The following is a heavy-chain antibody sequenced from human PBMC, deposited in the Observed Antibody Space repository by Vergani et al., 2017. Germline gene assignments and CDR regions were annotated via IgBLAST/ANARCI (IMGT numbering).Heavy chain of an antibody. D-gene: IGHD2-2*01. CDR3: AKDPGFCSSSTCYRNYYFDL. CDR1: GFGFKNFA. CDR2: ISKDGTHD. V-gene: IGHV3-30*18. Sequence: QVSLVESGGGVVQPGRSLTLTCSASGFGFKNFAMHWVRQAPGKGLEWVATISKDGTHDYYEPSVRGRFAVSRDNSKNTLFLQMNSLRAEDTAVYYCAKDPGFCSSSTCYRNYYFDLWGRGTLVTVSS. J-gene: IGHJ2*01.